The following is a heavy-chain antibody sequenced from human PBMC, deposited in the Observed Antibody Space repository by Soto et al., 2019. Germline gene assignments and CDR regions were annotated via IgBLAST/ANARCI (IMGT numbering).Heavy chain of an antibody. D-gene: IGHD5-18*01. CDR3: ARAEYSYGSLVGFDY. CDR1: GGTFSSYA. CDR2: IIPIFGTA. J-gene: IGHJ4*02. Sequence: SVKVSCKASGGTFSSYAITWVRQAPGQGLEWMGGIIPIFGTANYAQKFQGRVTITADESTSTAYMELSSLRSEDTAVYYCARAEYSYGSLVGFDYWGQGTLVTVS. V-gene: IGHV1-69*13.